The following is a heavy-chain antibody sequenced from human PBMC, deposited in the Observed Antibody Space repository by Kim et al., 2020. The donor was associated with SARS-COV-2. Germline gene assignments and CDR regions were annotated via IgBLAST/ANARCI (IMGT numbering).Heavy chain of an antibody. CDR3: AKDSRLWLGEDDAFDI. CDR1: GFTFSSYA. D-gene: IGHD3-10*01. V-gene: IGHV3-23*01. CDR2: ISGSGGST. Sequence: GASLRLSCAASGFTFSSYAMSWVRQAPGKGLEWVSAISGSGGSTYYADSVKGRFTISRDNSKNTLYLQMNSLRAEDTAVYYCAKDSRLWLGEDDAFDIWGQGTMVTVSS. J-gene: IGHJ3*02.